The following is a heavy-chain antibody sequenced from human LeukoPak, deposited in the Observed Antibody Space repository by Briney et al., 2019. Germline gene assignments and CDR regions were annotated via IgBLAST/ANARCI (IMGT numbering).Heavy chain of an antibody. CDR1: GFTFSSYA. J-gene: IGHJ4*02. CDR2: ISGSGGST. CDR3: AKGDSTFGVVIKNYFDY. V-gene: IGHV3-23*01. D-gene: IGHD3-3*01. Sequence: PGGSLRLSCAASGFTFSSYAMSWVRQAPGKGLEWVSAISGSGGSTYYADSVKGRFTISRDNSKNTLYLQMNSLRAEDTAVYYCAKGDSTFGVVIKNYFDYWGQGTLVTVSS.